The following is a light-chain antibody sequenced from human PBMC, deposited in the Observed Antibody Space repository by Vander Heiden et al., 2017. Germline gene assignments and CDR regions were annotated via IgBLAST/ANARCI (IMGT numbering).Light chain of an antibody. CDR1: SGHSSYA. CDR2: VNNDGSH. V-gene: IGLV4-69*01. CDR3: QTWGTGIRV. Sequence: QVVLTQSPSASASLGASVTLTCTMTSGHSSYATAWHQQQPEKGPQYLMKVNNDGSHTKGDGIPDRFSGSSSGTERYLTISSLQDEDEADYYGQTWGTGIRVFGGGTKLTVL. J-gene: IGLJ3*02.